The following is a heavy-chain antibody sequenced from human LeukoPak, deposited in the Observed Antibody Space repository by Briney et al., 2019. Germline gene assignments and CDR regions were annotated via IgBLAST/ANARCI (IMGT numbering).Heavy chain of an antibody. Sequence: GGSLRVSCAASGFTFSSHAMSWVRQAPGKGLEWVSAISASGDGIYYTDSVKGRFTMSRDNSKDTLYLQMNSLRADDTAVYYCAKTPGGAAGNRVFDHWGQGALVTDSS. CDR2: ISASGDGI. CDR1: GFTFSSHA. J-gene: IGHJ4*02. D-gene: IGHD6-13*01. V-gene: IGHV3-23*01. CDR3: AKTPGGAAGNRVFDH.